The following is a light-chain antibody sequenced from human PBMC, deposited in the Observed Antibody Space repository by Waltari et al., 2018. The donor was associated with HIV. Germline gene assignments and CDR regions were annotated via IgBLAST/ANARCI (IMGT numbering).Light chain of an antibody. CDR2: AAS. V-gene: IGKV1-39*01. J-gene: IGKJ1*01. CDR3: QQSYSTPPT. CDR1: QSISSY. Sequence: DIQMTQSPSSLSASVGDRVTITCLASQSISSYLNWYQQKPGKAPNLLIYAASNLQSGVPSRFSGSGSGTDFTLTISSLQPEDFATYSCQQSYSTPPTFGQGTKVEIK.